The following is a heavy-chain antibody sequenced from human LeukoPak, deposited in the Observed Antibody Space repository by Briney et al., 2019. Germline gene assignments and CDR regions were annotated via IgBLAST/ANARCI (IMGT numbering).Heavy chain of an antibody. J-gene: IGHJ4*02. Sequence: PSETLSLTCTVSGGSISSYYWSWIRQPPGKGLEWIGYIYYSGSTNYNPSLKSRVTISVDTSKNQFSLKLSSVTAADTAVYYCARDAIVGAKDFDYWGQGTLVTVSS. CDR3: ARDAIVGAKDFDY. CDR1: GGSISSYY. V-gene: IGHV4-59*12. CDR2: IYYSGST. D-gene: IGHD1-26*01.